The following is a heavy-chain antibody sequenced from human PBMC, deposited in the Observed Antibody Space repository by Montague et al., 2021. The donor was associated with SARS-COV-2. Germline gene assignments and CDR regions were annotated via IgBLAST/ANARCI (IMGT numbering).Heavy chain of an antibody. CDR3: ARLLRSCTNGVCRTYYYYALDV. CDR2: IYYSGST. D-gene: IGHD2-8*01. CDR1: GGSISGFY. V-gene: IGHV4-59*07. J-gene: IGHJ6*02. Sequence: SDTLSLTRTLSGGSISGFYWSWIRQPPGKGLEWIGYIYYSGSTKYNPSLESRVAVSVDRSKNQVSLKLTSVTAADTAVYYCARLLRSCTNGVCRTYYYYALDVWGQGTTVTVSS.